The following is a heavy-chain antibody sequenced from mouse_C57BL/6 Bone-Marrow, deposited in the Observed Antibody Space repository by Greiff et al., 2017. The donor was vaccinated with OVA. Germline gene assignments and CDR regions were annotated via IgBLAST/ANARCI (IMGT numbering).Heavy chain of an antibody. CDR2: ISSGGSYT. J-gene: IGHJ3*01. D-gene: IGHD6-2*01. Sequence: EVMLVESGGDLVKPGGSLKLSCAASGFTFSSYGMSWVRQTPDKRLEWVATISSGGSYTYYPDSVKGRFTISRDNAKNTLYLQMSSLKSEDTAMYYCAKASPFAYWGQGTLVTVSA. CDR3: AKASPFAY. CDR1: GFTFSSYG. V-gene: IGHV5-6*02.